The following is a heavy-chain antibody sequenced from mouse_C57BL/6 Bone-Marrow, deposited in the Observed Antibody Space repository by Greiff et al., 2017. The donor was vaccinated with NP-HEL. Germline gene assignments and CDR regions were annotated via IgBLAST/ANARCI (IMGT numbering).Heavy chain of an antibody. CDR2: IDPANGNT. Sequence: VQLQQSGPELVKPGASVKISCKASGYAFSSSWMNWVKQRPEQGLEWIGRIDPANGNTKYAPKFQGKATITADTSSNTAYLQLSSLTSEDTAIYYCARTPLAYWGQGTLVTVSA. J-gene: IGHJ3*01. V-gene: IGHV14-3*01. CDR3: ARTPLAY. CDR1: GYAFSSSW.